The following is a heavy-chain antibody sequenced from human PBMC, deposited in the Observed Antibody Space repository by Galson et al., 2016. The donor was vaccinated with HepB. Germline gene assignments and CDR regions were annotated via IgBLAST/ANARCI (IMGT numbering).Heavy chain of an antibody. D-gene: IGHD3-16*01. CDR1: GGSISDYY. CDR2: IHYSGNT. J-gene: IGHJ4*02. CDR3: AMTLKGGY. V-gene: IGHV4-59*01. Sequence: SETLSLTCTVSGGSISDYYYNWIRQPPGKGLEWIGYIHYSGNTNYNPSLKSRVTISGDTSKKQFSLKLTSVTAADTAVYYCAMTLKGGYWGQGTLVTVSS.